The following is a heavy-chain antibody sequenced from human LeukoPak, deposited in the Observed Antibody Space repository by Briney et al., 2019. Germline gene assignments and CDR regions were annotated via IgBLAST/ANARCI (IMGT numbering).Heavy chain of an antibody. J-gene: IGHJ3*02. Sequence: KPSETLSLTCTVSGGYISIYYWSWIRQPPGKELEWIGYIYYSGSTNYNPSLDSRLTISVDTSKNHFSLKLSSVTAADTAIYFCARHVVVGDAFDIWGQGTVVTVSS. CDR3: ARHVVVGDAFDI. CDR2: IYYSGST. CDR1: GGYISIYY. V-gene: IGHV4-59*08. D-gene: IGHD1-26*01.